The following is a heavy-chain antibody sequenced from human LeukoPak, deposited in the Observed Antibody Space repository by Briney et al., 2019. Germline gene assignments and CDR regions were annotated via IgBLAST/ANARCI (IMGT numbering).Heavy chain of an antibody. Sequence: PGGSLRLSCAASGFTFSNAWMNWVRQAPGKGLEWVGRIKSKTDGGTTDYAAPVKGRFTISRDDSKNTLYLQMNSLKTEDTAVYYCAKDRGLSIAVAGTGYWGQGTLVTVSS. D-gene: IGHD6-19*01. CDR2: IKSKTDGGTT. J-gene: IGHJ4*02. CDR3: AKDRGLSIAVAGTGY. V-gene: IGHV3-15*07. CDR1: GFTFSNAW.